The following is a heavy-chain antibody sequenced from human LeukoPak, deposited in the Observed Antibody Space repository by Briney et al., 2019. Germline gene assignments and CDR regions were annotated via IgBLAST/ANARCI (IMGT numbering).Heavy chain of an antibody. J-gene: IGHJ4*02. CDR1: GYTFTGYY. CDR3: ARMGIAAAGDFDY. Sequence: ASVKVSCKASGYTFTGYYMHWVRQAPGQGLEWMGWINPNSGGTNYAQKFQGRVTMTRDTSISTAYMELSRLRSDDTAVYYCARMGIAAAGDFDYWGQGTLVTVSS. CDR2: INPNSGGT. V-gene: IGHV1-2*02. D-gene: IGHD6-13*01.